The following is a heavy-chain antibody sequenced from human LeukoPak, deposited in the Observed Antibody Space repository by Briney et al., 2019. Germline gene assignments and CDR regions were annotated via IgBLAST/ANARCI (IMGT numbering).Heavy chain of an antibody. V-gene: IGHV1-18*01. CDR1: GYTLNEIC. Sequence: GASVKVSCKVSGYTLNEICMHWVRQAPGQGLEWMGWISAYNGNTNYAQKLQGRVTMTTDTSTSTAYMELRSLRSDDTAVYYCARTYPDAFDIWGQGTMVTVSS. CDR2: ISAYNGNT. J-gene: IGHJ3*02. CDR3: ARTYPDAFDI.